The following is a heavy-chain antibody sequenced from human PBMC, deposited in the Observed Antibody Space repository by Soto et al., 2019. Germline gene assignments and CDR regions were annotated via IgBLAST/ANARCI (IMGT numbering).Heavy chain of an antibody. CDR3: ARDRVRMDV. V-gene: IGHV4-31*03. J-gene: IGHJ6*02. CDR2: IYYSGRT. CDR1: GDSISRGGVY. Sequence: QVQLHESGPGLVRSSQTLSLTCSVSGDSISRGGVYWTWIRQHPLKGLQWIAYIYYSGRTGCNPSFKGRASISVDTSNNQFSLRLTSVTAADTAIYYCARDRVRMDVLGPGTTVTVSS.